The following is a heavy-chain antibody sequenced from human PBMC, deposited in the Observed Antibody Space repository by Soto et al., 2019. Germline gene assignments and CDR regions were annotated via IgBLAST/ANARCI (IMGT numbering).Heavy chain of an antibody. D-gene: IGHD6-13*01. J-gene: IGHJ4*02. V-gene: IGHV4-34*01. CDR3: ASARREGYSSSWYLYY. CDR1: GGSFSGYY. CDR2: INHSGST. Sequence: QVQLQQWGAGLLKPSETLSLTCAVYGGSFSGYYWSWIRQPPGKGLEWIGEINHSGSTNYNPSLKSRVTISVDTSKNQFSLKLRSVTAADTAVYYCASARREGYSSSWYLYYWGQGTLVTVSS.